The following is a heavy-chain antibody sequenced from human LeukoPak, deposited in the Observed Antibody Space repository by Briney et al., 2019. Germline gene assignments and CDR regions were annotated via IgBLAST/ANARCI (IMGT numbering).Heavy chain of an antibody. J-gene: IGHJ4*02. CDR2: ISSSGGNT. D-gene: IGHD6-6*01. CDR3: AKTYSSSPYYFDY. V-gene: IGHV3-23*01. Sequence: PGGSLRLSCAASGVTFTSYGVSWVRQAPGKGLEWVSTISSSGGNTFYADSVKGRFAISRDNSKNTLYLQMNSLRAEDTAVYYCAKTYSSSPYYFDYWGQGTLVTVSS. CDR1: GVTFTSYG.